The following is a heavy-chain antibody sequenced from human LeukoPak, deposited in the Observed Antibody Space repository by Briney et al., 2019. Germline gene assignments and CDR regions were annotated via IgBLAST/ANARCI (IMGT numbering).Heavy chain of an antibody. V-gene: IGHV4-59*08. D-gene: IGHD6-6*01. CDR1: GGSLTRYY. CDR2: IYYTGNP. Sequence: PETLSLTCTVSGGSLTRYYWSWIRQPPGKGLEWIGNIYYTGNPNYNPSLKSRVTVSVDSSKGQLSLKLTALTAADSAVYYCARRSTLENFFDSWGQGTPVTVSS. CDR3: ARRSTLENFFDS. J-gene: IGHJ4*02.